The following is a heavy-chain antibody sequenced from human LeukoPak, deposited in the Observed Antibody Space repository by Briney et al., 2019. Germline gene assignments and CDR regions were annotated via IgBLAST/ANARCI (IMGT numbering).Heavy chain of an antibody. CDR1: GGSISSGGYY. D-gene: IGHD2-2*02. CDR3: ARGIVVVPAAIPWPSYYYYYYMDV. V-gene: IGHV4-31*03. CDR2: IYYSGST. Sequence: SETLSLTCTVSGGSISSGGYYWSWIRQHPGKGLEWIGYIYYSGSTYYNPSLKSRVTISVDTSKNQFSLKLSSVTAADTAVYYCARGIVVVPAAIPWPSYYYYYYMDVWGKGTTVTVSS. J-gene: IGHJ6*03.